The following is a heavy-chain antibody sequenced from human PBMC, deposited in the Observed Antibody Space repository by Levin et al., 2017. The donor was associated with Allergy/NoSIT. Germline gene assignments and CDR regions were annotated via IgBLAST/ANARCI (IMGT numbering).Heavy chain of an antibody. J-gene: IGHJ6*02. D-gene: IGHD3-16*01. Sequence: GESLKISCSASGFNFSTYGMNWVRQAPGKGLEWVAVIWFDGSNKYYAESVQGRFTISRDNSKSTLFLEMNYMTVDDSGVYYCARDLVDYSHADGRPYSGYYYCGMDIWGQGTAVTVS. CDR1: GFNFSTYG. CDR2: IWFDGSNK. V-gene: IGHV3-33*01. CDR3: ARDLVDYSHADGRPYSGYYYCGMDI.